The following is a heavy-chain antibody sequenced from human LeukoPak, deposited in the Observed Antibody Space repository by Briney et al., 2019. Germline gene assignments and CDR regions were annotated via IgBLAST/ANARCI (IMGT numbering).Heavy chain of an antibody. CDR3: ARGLSVVAAYFDY. D-gene: IGHD2-15*01. V-gene: IGHV3-21*01. Sequence: GGSLRLSCAASGFTFSSYSMNWVRQAPGKGLEWVSSISSSSSYIYYADSVKGRFTISRDNAKNSLYLQMNSLRAEDTAVYYCARGLSVVAAYFDYWGQGTLVTVSS. J-gene: IGHJ4*02. CDR2: ISSSSSYI. CDR1: GFTFSSYS.